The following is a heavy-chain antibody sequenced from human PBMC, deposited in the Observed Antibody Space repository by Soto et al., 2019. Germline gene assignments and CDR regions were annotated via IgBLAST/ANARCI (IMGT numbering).Heavy chain of an antibody. CDR2: ITTSSSPT. CDR1: GFTFSDYS. J-gene: IGHJ3*01. V-gene: IGHV3-48*02. Sequence: GGSLRLSCAASGFTFSDYSMNWVRQAPGKGLEWVSYITTSSSPTYYADSVKGRFTISRDNVKNSLYLQMNSLRDEDTAVYYCARDVDNALTGLSDALDVWGQGTMVTVSS. CDR3: ARDVDNALTGLSDALDV. D-gene: IGHD3-9*01.